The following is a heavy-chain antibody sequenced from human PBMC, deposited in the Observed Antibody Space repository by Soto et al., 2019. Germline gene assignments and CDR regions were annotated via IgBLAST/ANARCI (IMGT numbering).Heavy chain of an antibody. J-gene: IGHJ4*02. CDR1: GFTVSSNY. D-gene: IGHD3-22*01. V-gene: IGHV3-66*01. CDR2: IYSGGST. CDR3: ARWYYYDSSGYRPSRGYYFDY. Sequence: EVQLVESGGRLVQPGGSLRLSCAASGFTVSSNYMSWVRQAPGKGLEWVSVIYSGGSTYYADSVKGRFSISRDNSKNTLYLQMNSLRAEDTAVYYCARWYYYDSSGYRPSRGYYFDYWGQGTLVTVSS.